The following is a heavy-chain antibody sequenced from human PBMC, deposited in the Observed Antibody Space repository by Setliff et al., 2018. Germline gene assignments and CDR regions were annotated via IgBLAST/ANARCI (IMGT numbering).Heavy chain of an antibody. CDR1: GSRLIEVS. CDR2: TSAYNGNT. J-gene: IGHJ4*02. CDR3: ARDQGIGLSGSYSFFDY. V-gene: IGHV1-18*01. D-gene: IGHD3-3*01. Sequence: GAPVKVSCKVSGSRLIEVSMHWVRQAPGKGLEWMGWTSAYNGNTNYAQRFQGRVTMTTDTSTSTAYMELRSLRSDDTAVYYCARDQGIGLSGSYSFFDYWGQGTLVTVSS.